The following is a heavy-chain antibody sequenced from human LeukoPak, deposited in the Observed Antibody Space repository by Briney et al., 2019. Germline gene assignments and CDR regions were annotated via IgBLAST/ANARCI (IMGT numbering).Heavy chain of an antibody. D-gene: IGHD2-2*01. Sequence: GGSLRLSCKASGFTLSSYAMSWVRQAPGKGLEWVANIKQDGNDKYYVDSVKGRFTISRDNAKNSLYLQMNSLRAEDTAVYYCARPVSRAYWSDLWGQGTLVTVSS. J-gene: IGHJ5*02. CDR3: ARPVSRAYWSDL. CDR1: GFTLSSYA. CDR2: IKQDGNDK. V-gene: IGHV3-7*01.